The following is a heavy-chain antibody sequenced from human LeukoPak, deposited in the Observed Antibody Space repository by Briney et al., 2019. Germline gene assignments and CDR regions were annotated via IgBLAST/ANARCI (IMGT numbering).Heavy chain of an antibody. CDR2: ISGSGGST. V-gene: IGHV3-23*01. CDR3: AKDRGGYCSGGSCYHRSGFDY. D-gene: IGHD2-15*01. Sequence: PGGSLRLSCAAPGFTFSSYAMSWVRQAPGKGLEWVSAISGSGGSTYYADSVKGRFTISRDNSKNTLYLQMNSLRAEDTAVYYCAKDRGGYCSGGSCYHRSGFDYWGQGTLVTVSS. J-gene: IGHJ4*02. CDR1: GFTFSSYA.